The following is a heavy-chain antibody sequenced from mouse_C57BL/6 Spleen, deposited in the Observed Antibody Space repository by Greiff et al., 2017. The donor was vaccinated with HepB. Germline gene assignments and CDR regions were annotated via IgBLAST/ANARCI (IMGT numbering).Heavy chain of an antibody. CDR3: ARGHPYYDYDEGDAMDY. Sequence: QVQLQQSGAELAKPGASVKLSCKASGYTFTSYWMHWVKQRPGQGLEWIGYINPSSGYTKYNQKFKDKATLTADKSSSTAYMQLSSLTYEDSAVYYCARGHPYYDYDEGDAMDYWGQGTSVTVSS. V-gene: IGHV1-7*01. J-gene: IGHJ4*01. CDR2: INPSSGYT. D-gene: IGHD2-4*01. CDR1: GYTFTSYW.